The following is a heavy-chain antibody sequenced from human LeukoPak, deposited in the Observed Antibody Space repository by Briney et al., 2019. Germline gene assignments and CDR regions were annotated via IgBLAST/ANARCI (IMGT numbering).Heavy chain of an antibody. Sequence: PSETLSLTCAVYGGSFSGYYWSWIRQPPGKGLEWIGEINHSGSTNYNPSLKSRVTISVDTSKNQFSLKLSSVTAADTAVYYCARGRERRSGAFDIWGQGTMVTVSS. CDR1: GGSFSGYY. J-gene: IGHJ3*02. CDR3: ARGRERRSGAFDI. D-gene: IGHD1-1*01. V-gene: IGHV4-34*01. CDR2: INHSGST.